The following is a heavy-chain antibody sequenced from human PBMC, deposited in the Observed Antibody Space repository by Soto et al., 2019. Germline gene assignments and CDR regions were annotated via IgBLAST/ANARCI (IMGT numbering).Heavy chain of an antibody. V-gene: IGHV3-30*18. CDR3: AKDGGGDFDY. D-gene: IGHD2-21*01. Sequence: QVQLVESGGGVVQPGRSLRLSCAASGFTFSSYGMHWVRQAPGKGLEWVAVISYDGSNKYYADSVKGRFTISRDNSKNTLYLQMNSLRAEDTAVYYCAKDGGGDFDYWGQGTLFTVSS. CDR1: GFTFSSYG. CDR2: ISYDGSNK. J-gene: IGHJ4*02.